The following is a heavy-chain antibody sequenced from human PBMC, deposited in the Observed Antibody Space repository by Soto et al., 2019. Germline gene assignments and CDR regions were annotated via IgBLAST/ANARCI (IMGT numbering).Heavy chain of an antibody. V-gene: IGHV1-8*01. CDR2: MNPNNGRT. J-gene: IGHJ5*02. Sequence: AAVKVSCKASGYMFTSYDINWVRQAAGQGREGLGRMNPNNGRTDYAQKFQGRLTMTRDTSISTVYMELSSLTSEDTAVYYCAKDFGGLYNCFDPWGQGTLVTVSS. D-gene: IGHD3-16*01. CDR1: GYMFTSYD. CDR3: AKDFGGLYNCFDP.